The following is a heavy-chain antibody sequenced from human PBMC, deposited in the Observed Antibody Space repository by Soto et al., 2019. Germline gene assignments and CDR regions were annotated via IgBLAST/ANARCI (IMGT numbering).Heavy chain of an antibody. D-gene: IGHD5-18*01. J-gene: IGHJ4*02. CDR2: IYYDGST. CDR1: GGSISRYY. CDR3: ARAGYSYGFGYYYDN. Sequence: SETLSLTCTVSGGSISRYYWSWIRQPPGKGLNWIGYIYYDGSTNYSPSLKSRVTISLDTSKNQFSLRLSSVTAADTAVYYCARAGYSYGFGYYYDNWGQGTLVTVSS. V-gene: IGHV4-59*01.